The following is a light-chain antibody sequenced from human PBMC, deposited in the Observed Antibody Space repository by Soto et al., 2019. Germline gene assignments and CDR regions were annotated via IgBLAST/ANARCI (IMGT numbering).Light chain of an antibody. CDR2: GAS. J-gene: IGKJ2*01. CDR3: QLYGASDLFT. CDR1: HAITTNY. V-gene: IGKV3-20*01. Sequence: LTQSPGTLSLSPGESATLSCTASHAITTNYLAWYQHKLGRPPRLLIAGASSRATGVPDRFSGSGSGTAFTLTISRLEPGDSATYYCQLYGASDLFTFGPWTKLEI.